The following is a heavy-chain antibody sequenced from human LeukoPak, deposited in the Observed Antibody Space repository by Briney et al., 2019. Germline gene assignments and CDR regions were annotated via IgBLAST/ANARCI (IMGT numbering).Heavy chain of an antibody. Sequence: GGSLRLSCAASGFTFDDYAMHWVRQAPGKGLEWVSGISWNSGSIGYADSVKGRFTISRENAKNSLYLQMNSLRAEDTALYYCAKARSGYYYYGMDVWGQGTTVTVSS. CDR2: ISWNSGSI. D-gene: IGHD6-19*01. CDR3: AKARSGYYYYGMDV. CDR1: GFTFDDYA. V-gene: IGHV3-9*01. J-gene: IGHJ6*02.